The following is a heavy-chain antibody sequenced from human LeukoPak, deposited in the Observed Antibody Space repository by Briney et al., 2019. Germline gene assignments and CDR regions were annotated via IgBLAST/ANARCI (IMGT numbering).Heavy chain of an antibody. V-gene: IGHV1-2*02. CDR3: ARGERAVALI. Sequence: GASVKVSCKASGYSFTEHYIYWVRQAPGQGLEWMGIINPNTGGTNYAQIFQGRVTMTRDTSISTAYMELSRLRSDDTAVYYCARGERAVALIWGQGTLVTVSS. D-gene: IGHD6-19*01. CDR1: GYSFTEHY. J-gene: IGHJ4*02. CDR2: INPNTGGT.